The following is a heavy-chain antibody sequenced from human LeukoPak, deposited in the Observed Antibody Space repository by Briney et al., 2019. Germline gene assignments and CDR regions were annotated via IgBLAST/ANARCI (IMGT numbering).Heavy chain of an antibody. Sequence: SETLSLTCTVSGGSISSSSYYWGWIRQPPGKGLEWIGSIYYSGRTYYNPSLKSRVTISVDTSKNQFSLKLSSVTAADTAVYYCARQRRTVTIFYWYFDLWGRGTLVTVSS. V-gene: IGHV4-39*01. J-gene: IGHJ2*01. CDR2: IYYSGRT. CDR3: ARQRRTVTIFYWYFDL. D-gene: IGHD4-17*01. CDR1: GGSISSSSYY.